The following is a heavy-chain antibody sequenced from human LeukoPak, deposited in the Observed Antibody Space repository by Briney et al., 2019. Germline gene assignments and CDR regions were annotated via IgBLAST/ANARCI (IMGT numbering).Heavy chain of an antibody. CDR2: INTDGSST. CDR3: ARDFLHLGG. V-gene: IGHV3-74*01. Sequence: GGSLRLSCAVSGFTVSGNYMSWVRQAPGKGLVWVSRINTDGSSTSYVDSVKGRFTISRDNAKSTLYLQMNSLRAEDTAVYYCARDFLHLGGWGQGTMVTVSS. J-gene: IGHJ3*01. D-gene: IGHD3-16*01. CDR1: GFTVSGNY.